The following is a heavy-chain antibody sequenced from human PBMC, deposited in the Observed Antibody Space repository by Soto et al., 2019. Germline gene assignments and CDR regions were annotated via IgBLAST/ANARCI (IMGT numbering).Heavy chain of an antibody. CDR1: GFPFSTYG. CDR3: ARESLQWLSD. D-gene: IGHD6-19*01. V-gene: IGHV3-33*01. CDR2: IWHDGRNE. Sequence: QVHLVESGGGVVQPGRSLRLSCAASGFPFSTYGMHWVRQAPGKGLEWVALIWHDGRNEYYGDSVKGRFTISRDNSKNTLYLQMSSLRADDTAVYYCARESLQWLSDWGQGTLVTVSS. J-gene: IGHJ4*02.